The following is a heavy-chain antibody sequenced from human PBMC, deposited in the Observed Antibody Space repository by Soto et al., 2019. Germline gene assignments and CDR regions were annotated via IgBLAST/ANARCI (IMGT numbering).Heavy chain of an antibody. D-gene: IGHD3-3*01. CDR3: ARVTPYDFWSGYYTGLGYYFDY. CDR2: IYYSGST. Sequence: SETLSLTCTVSGGSVSSGSYYWSWIRQPPGKGLEWIGYIYYSGSTNYNPSLKSRVTISVDTSKNQFSLKMSSVTAADTDVYYCARVTPYDFWSGYYTGLGYYFDYCGQGTMVTV. CDR1: GGSVSSGSYY. J-gene: IGHJ4*02. V-gene: IGHV4-61*01.